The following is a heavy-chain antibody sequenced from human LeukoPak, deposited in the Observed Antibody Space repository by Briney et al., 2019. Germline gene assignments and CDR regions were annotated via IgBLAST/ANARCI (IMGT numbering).Heavy chain of an antibody. CDR3: ARGYLYNWFDP. CDR1: GDSISSYY. V-gene: IGHV4-59*01. D-gene: IGHD1-26*01. Sequence: SETLSLTCTVSGDSISSYYWSWIRQPPGKGLESIGDIYYSGSTNYNPSLKSRVTISVDTSKNQFSLKLSSVTAADTAVYYCARGYLYNWFDPWGQGTLVTVPS. J-gene: IGHJ5*02. CDR2: IYYSGST.